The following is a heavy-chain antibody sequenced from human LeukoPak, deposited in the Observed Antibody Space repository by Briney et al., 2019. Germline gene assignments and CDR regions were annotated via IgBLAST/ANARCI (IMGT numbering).Heavy chain of an antibody. CDR1: GFTFSNYW. CDR2: IKEDGSEK. J-gene: IGHJ4*02. D-gene: IGHD3-22*01. V-gene: IGHV3-7*01. Sequence: GGSLRLSCAASGFTFSNYWMTWVRQAPGKGLEWVANIKEDGSEKHYVDSVKGRFTISRDNAKNSLSLQMNSLRVEDTAVYYCARDSALPYYFDSSGYCGDLLDSWGQGTLVSVSS. CDR3: ARDSALPYYFDSSGYCGDLLDS.